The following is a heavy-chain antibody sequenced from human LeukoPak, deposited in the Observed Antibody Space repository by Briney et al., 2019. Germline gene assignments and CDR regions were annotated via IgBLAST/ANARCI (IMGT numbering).Heavy chain of an antibody. V-gene: IGHV5-51*01. CDR3: ARPGYCSGGSCYRFDY. Sequence: GESLKISCKGSGYSFTSYWIGWVRQMPGEGLEWMGIIYPGDSDTRYSPSFQGQVTISADKSISTAYLQWSSLKASDTAMYYCARPGYCSGGSCYRFDYWGQGTLVTVSS. CDR1: GYSFTSYW. D-gene: IGHD2-15*01. J-gene: IGHJ4*02. CDR2: IYPGDSDT.